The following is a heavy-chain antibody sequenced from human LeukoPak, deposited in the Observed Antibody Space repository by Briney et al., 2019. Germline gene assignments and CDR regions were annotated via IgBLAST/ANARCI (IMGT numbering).Heavy chain of an antibody. V-gene: IGHV3-30*03. Sequence: SGGSLRLSCAASGFTFSSYGMHWVRQAPGKGLEWVAVISYDGSNKYYADSVKGRFTISRDNSKNTLYLQMNSLRAEDTAVYYCARGEDYWNAFDIWGQGTMVTVSS. D-gene: IGHD1-1*01. CDR2: ISYDGSNK. J-gene: IGHJ3*02. CDR3: ARGEDYWNAFDI. CDR1: GFTFSSYG.